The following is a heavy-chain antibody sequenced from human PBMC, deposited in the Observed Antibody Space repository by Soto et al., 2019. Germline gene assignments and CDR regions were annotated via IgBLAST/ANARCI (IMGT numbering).Heavy chain of an antibody. Sequence: EVQLLESGGGLVQPGGSLRLSCAASGFTFSSYAMSWVRQAPGKGLEWVSAISGSGGSTYYADSVKGRFTISRDNSKNTLYLQMNSLRAEDTAVYYCAKGGIVVVVAATLIDYWGQGTLVTVSS. D-gene: IGHD2-15*01. J-gene: IGHJ4*02. CDR1: GFTFSSYA. CDR3: AKGGIVVVVAATLIDY. V-gene: IGHV3-23*01. CDR2: ISGSGGST.